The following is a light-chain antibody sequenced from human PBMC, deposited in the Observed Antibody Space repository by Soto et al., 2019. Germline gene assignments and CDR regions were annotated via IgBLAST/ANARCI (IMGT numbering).Light chain of an antibody. CDR1: SGSIASNY. CDR2: END. CDR3: QSFDRTNQV. J-gene: IGLJ3*02. Sequence: FMLTQPHSVSESPGKTVTISCTGSSGSIASNYVQWYQQRPGSAPTTVICENDQRPSGVPDRFSGSIDSSSNSASLTISGLKTEDEADYYCQSFDRTNQVFGGGTKLTVL. V-gene: IGLV6-57*02.